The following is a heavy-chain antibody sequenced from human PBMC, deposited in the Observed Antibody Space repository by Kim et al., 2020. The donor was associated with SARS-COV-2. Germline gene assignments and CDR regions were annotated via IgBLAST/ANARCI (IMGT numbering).Heavy chain of an antibody. CDR3: ARDQKLWFGESPNTY. CDR2: ISAYNGNT. J-gene: IGHJ4*02. V-gene: IGHV1-18*01. D-gene: IGHD3-10*01. Sequence: ASVKVSCKASGYTFTSYGISWVRQAPGQGLEWMGWISAYNGNTNYAQKLQGRVTMTTDTSTSTAYMELRSLRSDDTAVYYCARDQKLWFGESPNTYWGQGTLVTVSS. CDR1: GYTFTSYG.